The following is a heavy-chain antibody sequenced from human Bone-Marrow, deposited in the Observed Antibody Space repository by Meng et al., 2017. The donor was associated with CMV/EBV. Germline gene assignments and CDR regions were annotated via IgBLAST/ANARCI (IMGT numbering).Heavy chain of an antibody. V-gene: IGHV1-69*10. CDR1: GGTFSSYA. D-gene: IGHD6-6*01. CDR2: IIPILGIA. Sequence: SVKVSCKASGGTFSSYAISWVRQAPGQGLEWMGGIIPILGIANYAQKFQGRVTITADKSTSTAYMELSSLRSEDTAVYYCARDHESIAARLYYGMDVWGQGTVVTVSS. CDR3: ARDHESIAARLYYGMDV. J-gene: IGHJ6*02.